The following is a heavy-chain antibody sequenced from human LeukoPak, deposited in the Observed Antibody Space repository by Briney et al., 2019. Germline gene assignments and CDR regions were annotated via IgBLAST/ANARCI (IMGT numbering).Heavy chain of an antibody. J-gene: IGHJ6*02. CDR2: IYYSGST. Sequence: SETLSLPCTVSGGSLSCGAYFWSWIRQHPGKGLEWIGYIYYSGSTYHNPSLKSRVTISVDTSGSQFSLQLTSVTDADTAVYYCARGGGGTSTVMDGWGQGTTVTVSS. V-gene: IGHV4-31*03. CDR3: ARGGGGTSTVMDG. CDR1: GGSLSCGAYF. D-gene: IGHD2-15*01.